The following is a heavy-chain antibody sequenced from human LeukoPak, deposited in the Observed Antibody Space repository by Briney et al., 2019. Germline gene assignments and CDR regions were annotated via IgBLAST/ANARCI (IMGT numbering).Heavy chain of an antibody. V-gene: IGHV4-31*03. CDR1: GGSITSGGYY. CDR3: ASAVTHYYGSGNSGPGWLDP. CDR2: IYYTGST. D-gene: IGHD3-10*01. J-gene: IGHJ5*02. Sequence: SQTLSLTCTVSGGSITSGGYYWSWIRQHPGKGLEWIGLIYYTGSTYYNPSLKSRVTISVDTSKSQFSLKLTSATAADTAVYYCASAVTHYYGSGNSGPGWLDPWGQGTLVTVSS.